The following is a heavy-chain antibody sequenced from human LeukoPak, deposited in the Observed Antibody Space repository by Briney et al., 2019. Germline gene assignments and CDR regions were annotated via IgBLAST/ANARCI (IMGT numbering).Heavy chain of an antibody. CDR2: AYYTGST. CDR1: GDSISSSSFY. V-gene: IGHV4-39*02. J-gene: IGHJ4*02. Sequence: SETLSLTCSVSGDSISSSSFYWGWIRQPPGKGLEWIGNAYYTGSTSYNPSLKSRVTISVDTSKNHFSLKLSSVTAADTAVYYCARPHYCSGSSCSHFDYWGQGTLVTVSS. D-gene: IGHD2-15*01. CDR3: ARPHYCSGSSCSHFDY.